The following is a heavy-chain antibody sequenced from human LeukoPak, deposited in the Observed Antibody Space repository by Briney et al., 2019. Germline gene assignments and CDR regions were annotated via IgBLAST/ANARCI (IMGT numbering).Heavy chain of an antibody. Sequence: GASVKVSCKASGYTFTSYGISWVRRAPGQGLEWMGWISAYNGNTNYAQKLQGRVTMTTDTSTSTAYMELRSLRSDDTAVYYCARELVVVAPDGMDVWGQGTTVTVSS. CDR1: GYTFTSYG. V-gene: IGHV1-18*01. D-gene: IGHD2-15*01. CDR3: ARELVVVAPDGMDV. CDR2: ISAYNGNT. J-gene: IGHJ6*02.